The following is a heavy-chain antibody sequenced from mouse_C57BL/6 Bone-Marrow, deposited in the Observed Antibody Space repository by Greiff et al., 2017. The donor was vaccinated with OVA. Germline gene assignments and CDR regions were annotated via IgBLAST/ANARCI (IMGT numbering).Heavy chain of an antibody. CDR1: GFTFSSYA. Sequence: EVQLQESGGGLVKPGGSLKLSCAASGFTFSSYAMSWVRQTPEKRLEWVATISDGGSYTYYPDNVKGRFTISRDNAKNNLYLQMSHLKSEDTAMYYCARSYYSNSMDYWGQGTSVTVSS. J-gene: IGHJ4*01. CDR3: ARSYYSNSMDY. V-gene: IGHV5-4*01. CDR2: ISDGGSYT. D-gene: IGHD2-5*01.